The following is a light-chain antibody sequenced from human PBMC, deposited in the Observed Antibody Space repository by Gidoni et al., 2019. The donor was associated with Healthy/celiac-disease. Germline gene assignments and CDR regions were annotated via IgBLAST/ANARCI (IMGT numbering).Light chain of an antibody. V-gene: IGLV3-27*01. Sequence: SYELTQPSSVSVSPGQTARITCSGCVLAKKKYARWYQQKPGQAPVLVIYKDSERPSGIPERFSGSSSGTTVTLTISGAQVEDEADYYCYSAADNNLRVFGGGTKLTVL. CDR3: YSAADNNLRV. CDR1: VLAKKKY. CDR2: KDS. J-gene: IGLJ3*02.